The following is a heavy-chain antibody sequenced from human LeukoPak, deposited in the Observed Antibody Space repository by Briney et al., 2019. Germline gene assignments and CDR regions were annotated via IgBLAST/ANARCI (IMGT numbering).Heavy chain of an antibody. D-gene: IGHD1-26*01. CDR1: GFTFSSYG. Sequence: GRSLRLSCAASGFTFSSYGMHWVRQAPGKGLEWVAVISYDGSNKYYADSVKGRFTISRDNSKNTLYLQMNSLRAEDTAVDYCAKDRAYPFRWELLFAFDIWGQGTMVTVSS. J-gene: IGHJ3*02. CDR2: ISYDGSNK. CDR3: AKDRAYPFRWELLFAFDI. V-gene: IGHV3-30*18.